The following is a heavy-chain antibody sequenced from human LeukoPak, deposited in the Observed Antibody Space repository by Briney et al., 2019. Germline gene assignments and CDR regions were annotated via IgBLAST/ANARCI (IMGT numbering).Heavy chain of an antibody. CDR3: ARIMVRGVYYFDY. Sequence: PSETLSLTCTVAGGSISSYYWSWIRQPPGKGLEWIGYIYYSGSTNYNPSLKSRATISVDTSKNQFSLKLSSVTAADTAVYYCARIMVRGVYYFDYWGQGTLVTVSS. CDR2: IYYSGST. CDR1: GGSISSYY. V-gene: IGHV4-59*08. D-gene: IGHD3-10*01. J-gene: IGHJ4*02.